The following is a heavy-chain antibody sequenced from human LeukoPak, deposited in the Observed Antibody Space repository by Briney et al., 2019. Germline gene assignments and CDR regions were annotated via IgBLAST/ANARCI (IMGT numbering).Heavy chain of an antibody. V-gene: IGHV3-48*04. D-gene: IGHD3-22*01. J-gene: IGHJ3*02. CDR1: GFAFSSYS. Sequence: PGGSLRLSCAASGFAFSSYSMDWVRQAPGKGLELVSYISSNSRTTYYADSVKGRFTISRDNAKNSLYLQMNSLRAEDTAVYYCARDLGGGDDYYDSSGYYEAFDIWGQGTMVTVSS. CDR3: ARDLGGGDDYYDSSGYYEAFDI. CDR2: ISSNSRTT.